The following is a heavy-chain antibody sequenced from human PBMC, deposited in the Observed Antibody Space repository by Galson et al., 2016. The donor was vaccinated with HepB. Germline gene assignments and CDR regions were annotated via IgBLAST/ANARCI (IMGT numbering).Heavy chain of an antibody. CDR2: ISSASNYL. D-gene: IGHD1-7*01. CDR1: GFIFSDYT. CDR3: ARSLIGTQGYYYYGLEV. Sequence: SLRLSCAASGFIFSDYTMTWVRQAPGKGLEWVSSISSASNYLYYGDSVKGRFTISRDNAKNSLYLQLNSLRAEDTAVYYCARSLIGTQGYYYYGLEVWGQGTTVIVSS. V-gene: IGHV3-21*04. J-gene: IGHJ6*02.